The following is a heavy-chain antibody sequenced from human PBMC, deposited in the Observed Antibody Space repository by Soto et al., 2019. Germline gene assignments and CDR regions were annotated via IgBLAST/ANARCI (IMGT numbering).Heavy chain of an antibody. J-gene: IGHJ4*02. Sequence: PGGSLRLSCAASGFTFSSYAMHWVRQAPGKGLEWVAVISYDGSNKYYADSVKGRFTISRDNSKNTLYLQMNSLRAEDTAVYYCARDNPVGAIDYWGQGTLVTVSS. CDR1: GFTFSSYA. CDR2: ISYDGSNK. D-gene: IGHD1-26*01. CDR3: ARDNPVGAIDY. V-gene: IGHV3-30-3*01.